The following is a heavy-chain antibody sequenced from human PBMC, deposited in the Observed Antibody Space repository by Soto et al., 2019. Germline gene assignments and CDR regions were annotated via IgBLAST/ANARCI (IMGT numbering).Heavy chain of an antibody. CDR2: ISYDGSNK. CDR3: AKVDYYDSSGPSDLDY. CDR1: GFTFSSYG. V-gene: IGHV3-30*18. J-gene: IGHJ4*02. Sequence: PGGSLRLSCAASGFTFSSYGMHWVRQAPGKGLEWVAVISYDGSNKYYADSVKGRFTISRDNSKNTLYLQMNSLRAEDTAVYYCAKVDYYDSSGPSDLDYWGQGTLVTVSS. D-gene: IGHD3-22*01.